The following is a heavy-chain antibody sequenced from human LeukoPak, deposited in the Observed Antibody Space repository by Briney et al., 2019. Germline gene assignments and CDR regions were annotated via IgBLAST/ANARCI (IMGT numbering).Heavy chain of an antibody. Sequence: SQTLSLTCSVSGGSISSGGYSWSWIRQPPGKGLEWIGYIYHSGSTYYNPSLKSRVTISVDTSKNQFSLKLSSVTAADTAVYYCARLTLLAAAGPKNDYWGQGTLVTVSS. J-gene: IGHJ4*02. CDR2: IYHSGST. CDR1: GGSISSGGYS. CDR3: ARLTLLAAAGPKNDY. D-gene: IGHD6-13*01. V-gene: IGHV4-30-2*01.